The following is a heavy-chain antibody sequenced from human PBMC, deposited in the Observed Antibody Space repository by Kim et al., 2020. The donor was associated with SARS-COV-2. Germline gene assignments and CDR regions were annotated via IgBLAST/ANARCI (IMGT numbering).Heavy chain of an antibody. Sequence: ASVKVSCKAFGYMFSTHGITWLRQAPGQGLEYMEWVNPNNGNTEYAHKIQGRVTMTTDTFTRTAYMHLWSLTYDDTAVYYCARGSAWPKIDYWGQGTLVT. V-gene: IGHV1-18*04. D-gene: IGHD6-25*01. CDR1: GYMFSTHG. J-gene: IGHJ4*02. CDR3: ARGSAWPKIDY. CDR2: VNPNNGNT.